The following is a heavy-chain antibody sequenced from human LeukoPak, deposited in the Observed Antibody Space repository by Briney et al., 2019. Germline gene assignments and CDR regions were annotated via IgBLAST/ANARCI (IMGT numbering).Heavy chain of an antibody. CDR3: ARLSLYDYVWGSYRYYFDY. CDR1: GGSISSGGYY. CDR2: IYTSGST. J-gene: IGHJ4*02. Sequence: SQTLSLTCTVSGGSISSGGYYWSWIRQPAGKGLEWIGRIYTSGSTNYNPSLKSRVTISVDTSKNQFSLKLSSVTAADTAVYYCARLSLYDYVWGSYRYYFDYWGQGTLVTVSS. D-gene: IGHD3-16*02. V-gene: IGHV4-61*02.